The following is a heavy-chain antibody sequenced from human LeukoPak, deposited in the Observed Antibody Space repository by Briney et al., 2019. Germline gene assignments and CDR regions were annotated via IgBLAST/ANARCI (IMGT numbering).Heavy chain of an antibody. J-gene: IGHJ4*02. V-gene: IGHV3-23*01. CDR2: ISGGGDIA. Sequence: GGSLRLSCAASGFNFANHAMSWVRQTPGKGLEWVSAISGGGDIAYYADSVTGRFTISRDNSKDTLFLQMHSLRPGDTAVYYCVREDTPAAANYWGQGTLVTISS. D-gene: IGHD2-15*01. CDR1: GFNFANHA. CDR3: VREDTPAAANY.